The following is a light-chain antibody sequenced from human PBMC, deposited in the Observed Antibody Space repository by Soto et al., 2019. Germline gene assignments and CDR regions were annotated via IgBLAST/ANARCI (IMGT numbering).Light chain of an antibody. V-gene: IGKV1-5*03. CDR3: QQYIAYPWT. CDR2: KAS. Sequence: DIQMTQSPSTLSASVGDRVTITCRASQSILSWLAWYQQKPGKAPKLLIYKASSLESGVPSRFSGSGSGTEFTLTISSLQPDDFASYCCQQYIAYPWTCGQGTKVEI. J-gene: IGKJ1*01. CDR1: QSILSW.